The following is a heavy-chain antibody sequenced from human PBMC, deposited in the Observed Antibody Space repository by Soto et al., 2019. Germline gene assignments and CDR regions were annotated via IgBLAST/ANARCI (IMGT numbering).Heavy chain of an antibody. V-gene: IGHV3-23*01. D-gene: IGHD6-13*01. CDR1: GFTFSNYD. CDR2: ISGSGSGP. CDR3: AKLQSWRALDY. Sequence: EVLLLEFGGGLVQPGGSLRLSCAASGFTFSNYDMGWVRQAPGKGLELVSFISGSGSGPYYADSVKGLFTISRDNAENTLYLQMNSLRVEDTAVYYCAKLQSWRALDYWGQGTLVTVSS. J-gene: IGHJ4*02.